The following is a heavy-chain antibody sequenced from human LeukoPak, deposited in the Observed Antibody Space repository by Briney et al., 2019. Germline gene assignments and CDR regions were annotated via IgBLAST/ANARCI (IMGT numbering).Heavy chain of an antibody. CDR3: AEDRVNWNYYYYYYMDV. D-gene: IGHD1-20*01. CDR2: IRYDGSNK. CDR1: GFTFSSYG. V-gene: IGHV3-30*02. Sequence: HPGGSLRLSCAASGFTFSSYGMHWVRQAPGKGLEWVAFIRYDGSNKYYADSVKGRFTISRDNSKNTLYLQMNSLRAEDTAVYYCAEDRVNWNYYYYYYMDVWGKGTTVTVSS. J-gene: IGHJ6*03.